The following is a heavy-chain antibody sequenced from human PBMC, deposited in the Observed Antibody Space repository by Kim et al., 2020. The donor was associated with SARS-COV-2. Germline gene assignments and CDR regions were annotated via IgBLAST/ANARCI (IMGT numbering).Heavy chain of an antibody. V-gene: IGHV3-23*01. CDR2: VSETGGTT. CDR1: GFTFSSYA. D-gene: IGHD3-10*01. Sequence: GGSLRLSCEASGFTFSSYAMSWVRQAPGKGLEWVSSVSETGGTTNYADSVKGRFTISRDNSKNALYLQVNSVRAEDTALYYCAKEGPNSVSGTFSFDCWGQGTLVTVSS. J-gene: IGHJ4*02. CDR3: AKEGPNSVSGTFSFDC.